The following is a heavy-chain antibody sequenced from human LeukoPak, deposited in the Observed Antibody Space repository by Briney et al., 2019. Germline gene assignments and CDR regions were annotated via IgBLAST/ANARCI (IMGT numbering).Heavy chain of an antibody. J-gene: IGHJ4*02. V-gene: IGHV3-43*01. CDR1: GFTFDDYT. Sequence: GGSLRLSCAASGFTFDDYTFDWVRQAPGKGLEWVSLITWDGGTTYYADSVKGRFTISRDNSKNSVYLQMNGLRTEDTALYYCTKDRYCTTTTCPLDYWGQGTLVTVSS. CDR2: ITWDGGTT. CDR3: TKDRYCTTTTCPLDY. D-gene: IGHD2-2*01.